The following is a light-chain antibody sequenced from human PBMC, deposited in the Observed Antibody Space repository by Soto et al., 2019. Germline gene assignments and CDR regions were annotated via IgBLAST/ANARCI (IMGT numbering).Light chain of an antibody. CDR1: QSINSW. CDR3: QQYHTYSPWT. CDR2: KGS. Sequence: IQMTQSPPTLSASAGDRVTITCRASQSINSWLAGYQQKPGKAPKLLIYKGSSLESGVPSRFSGSGSGTEFTLTISSLQPDDFATYYCQQYHTYSPWTFGQGTKVEIK. J-gene: IGKJ1*01. V-gene: IGKV1-5*03.